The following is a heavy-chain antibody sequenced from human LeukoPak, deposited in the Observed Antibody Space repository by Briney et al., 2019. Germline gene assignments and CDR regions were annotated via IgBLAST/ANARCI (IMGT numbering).Heavy chain of an antibody. CDR2: ISWDGGST. J-gene: IGHJ4*02. CDR3: ERDPSPSVGEYYLDS. D-gene: IGHD3-10*01. V-gene: IGHV3-43*01. Sequence: GGSLRLSCAASGFTFDDYTMHWVRQARGKGLEWVSLISWDGGSTYYADSVKGRFTISRDNSKNSLYLQMNSLRTEDTALYYWERDPSPSVGEYYLDSWGQGTLVNVSP. CDR1: GFTFDDYT.